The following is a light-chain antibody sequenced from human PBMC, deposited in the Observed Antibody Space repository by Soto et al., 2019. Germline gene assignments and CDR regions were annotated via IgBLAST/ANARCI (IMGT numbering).Light chain of an antibody. CDR3: QQYNTYPLS. J-gene: IGKJ4*01. CDR1: QSITTW. V-gene: IGKV1-5*03. Sequence: DIQMTQSPSTLSASVGERVTITCRASQSITTWLAWYQQKPGKAPKLLIYKASSLEGGVQSRFSGSGSGTEFNITISSLQPYDFATYYCQQYNTYPLSFGGGTTVEIK. CDR2: KAS.